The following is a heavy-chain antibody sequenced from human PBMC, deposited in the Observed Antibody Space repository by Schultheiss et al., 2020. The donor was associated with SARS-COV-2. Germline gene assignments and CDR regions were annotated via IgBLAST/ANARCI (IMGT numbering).Heavy chain of an antibody. CDR2: TYYRSKWYT. J-gene: IGHJ6*02. CDR1: GDSVSSNSAT. Sequence: SQTLSLTCAISGDSVSSNSATWNWIRQSPSRGLEWLGRTYYRSKWYTDYAVSVKSRITINPDTSKNQFSLQLNSVTPEDTAVYYCARAECYYLVCGMDVWGQGTTVTVSS. CDR3: ARAECYYLVCGMDV. V-gene: IGHV6-1*01. D-gene: IGHD1-26*01.